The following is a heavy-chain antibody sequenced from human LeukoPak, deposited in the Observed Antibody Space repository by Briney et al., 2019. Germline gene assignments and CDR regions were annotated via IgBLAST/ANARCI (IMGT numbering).Heavy chain of an antibody. Sequence: SETLSLTCTVSGGSISSYYWSWIRQPPGKELEWIGYIYYSGSTNYNPSLKSRVTISVDTSKNQFSLKLSSVTAADTAVYYCARGRSNYYGMDVWGQGTTVTVSS. D-gene: IGHD1-26*01. V-gene: IGHV4-59*01. CDR1: GGSISSYY. CDR2: IYYSGST. J-gene: IGHJ6*02. CDR3: ARGRSNYYGMDV.